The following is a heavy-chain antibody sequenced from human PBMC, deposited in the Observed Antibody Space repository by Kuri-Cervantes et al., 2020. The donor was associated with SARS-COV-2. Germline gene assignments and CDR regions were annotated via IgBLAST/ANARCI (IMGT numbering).Heavy chain of an antibody. CDR1: GFTFSSYA. Sequence: LSLTCAVSGFTFSSYAMSWVRQAPGKGLEWVSAISGSGGSTYYADSVKGRFTISRDNSKNTLYLQMNSLRAEDTAVYYCAKDQGIAAAGWGVDVWGKGTTVTVSS. CDR2: ISGSGGST. J-gene: IGHJ6*04. CDR3: AKDQGIAAAGWGVDV. D-gene: IGHD6-13*01. V-gene: IGHV3-23*01.